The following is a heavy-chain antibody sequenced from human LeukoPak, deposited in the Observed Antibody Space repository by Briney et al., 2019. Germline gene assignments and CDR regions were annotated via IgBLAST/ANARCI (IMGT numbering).Heavy chain of an antibody. CDR1: GFTFNSYW. Sequence: PGGSLRLSCAASGFTFNSYWMHWVRHAPGKGLVWVSRINSDGRSTNYADSVKGRFTISRDNAKNSLYLQINSLRAEDTAVYYCARSSYSSSSSVWGQGTMVTVSS. D-gene: IGHD6-6*01. CDR3: ARSSYSSSSSV. J-gene: IGHJ3*01. V-gene: IGHV3-74*01. CDR2: INSDGRST.